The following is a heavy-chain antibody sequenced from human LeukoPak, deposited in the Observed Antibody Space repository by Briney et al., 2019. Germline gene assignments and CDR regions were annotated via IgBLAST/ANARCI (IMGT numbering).Heavy chain of an antibody. D-gene: IGHD3-22*01. V-gene: IGHV4-59*01. CDR2: IYYSGST. Sequence: SETLSLTCTVSGGSISSYYWSWIRQPPGKGLEWIGCIYYSGSTNYNPSLKSRVTISVDTSKNQFSLKLSSVTAADTAVYYCARHSSGYSDAFDIWGQGTMVTVSS. CDR3: ARHSSGYSDAFDI. J-gene: IGHJ3*02. CDR1: GGSISSYY.